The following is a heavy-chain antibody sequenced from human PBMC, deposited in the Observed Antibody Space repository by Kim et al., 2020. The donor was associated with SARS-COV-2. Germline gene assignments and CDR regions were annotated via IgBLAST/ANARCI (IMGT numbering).Heavy chain of an antibody. V-gene: IGHV1-3*01. CDR3: ARSRSLDY. Sequence: GKGDTKYSQKFPSSVTLTSDTSASAAYMELSSLGSEDTAVYYCARSRSLDYWGQGTLVTVSS. CDR2: GKGDT. J-gene: IGHJ4*02. D-gene: IGHD1-26*01.